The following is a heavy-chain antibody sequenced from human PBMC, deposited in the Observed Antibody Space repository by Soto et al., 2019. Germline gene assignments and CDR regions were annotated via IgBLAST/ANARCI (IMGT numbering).Heavy chain of an antibody. CDR1: GFTFSSYW. CDR2: INSDGSST. D-gene: IGHD6-6*01. J-gene: IGHJ4*02. V-gene: IGHV3-74*01. CDR3: ARVAARPFDY. Sequence: PGESLKISCAASGFTFSSYWMHWVRQAPGKGLVWVSRINSDGSSTSYADSVKGRFTISRDNAKNTLYLQMNSLRAEDTAVYYCARVAARPFDYWGQGTLVTVSS.